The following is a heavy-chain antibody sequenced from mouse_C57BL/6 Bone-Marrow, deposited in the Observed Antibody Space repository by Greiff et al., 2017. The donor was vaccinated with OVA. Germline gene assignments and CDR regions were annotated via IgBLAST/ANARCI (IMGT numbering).Heavy chain of an antibody. V-gene: IGHV1-50*01. D-gene: IGHD2-1*01. CDR2: IDPSDSYT. CDR3: ARLGGNYRFAY. J-gene: IGHJ3*01. CDR1: GYTFTSYW. Sequence: QVQLQQPGAELVKPGASVKLSCKASGYTFTSYWMQWVKQRPGQGLEWIGEIDPSDSYTTYNQKFKGKATLTVDTSSSTAYMQLSSLTSEDSAVYYCARLGGNYRFAYWGQGTLVTVSA.